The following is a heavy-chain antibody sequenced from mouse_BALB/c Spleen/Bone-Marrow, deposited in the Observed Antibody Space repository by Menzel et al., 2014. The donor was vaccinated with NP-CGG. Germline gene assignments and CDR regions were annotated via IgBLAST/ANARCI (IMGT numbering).Heavy chain of an antibody. CDR2: ISSGSSTI. V-gene: IGHV5-17*02. Sequence: EVKLVESGGGLVQPGGSRKLSCAASGFTFSSFGMHWVRQAPEKGLEWVAYISSGSSTIYYADTVKGRFTISRDNPKNILFLQTTSLRSEDTAMYYCARSRFPDYGSSPFDYWGQGTTLTVSS. CDR1: GFTFSSFG. CDR3: ARSRFPDYGSSPFDY. D-gene: IGHD1-1*01. J-gene: IGHJ2*01.